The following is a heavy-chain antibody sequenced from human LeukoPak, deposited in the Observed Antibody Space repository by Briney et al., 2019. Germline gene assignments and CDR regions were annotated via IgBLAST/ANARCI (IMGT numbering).Heavy chain of an antibody. Sequence: SETLSLTCTVSGGSISNYYWTWIRQPPGKGLEWIAYVYYSGSTNYNPSLKSRVSISVDTSKDQFSLKLSSVTAAATAVYYCAGGRVWLAFDSWGQGTLLTVSS. CDR1: GGSISNYY. CDR2: VYYSGST. V-gene: IGHV4-59*01. J-gene: IGHJ4*02. D-gene: IGHD5-18*01. CDR3: AGGRVWLAFDS.